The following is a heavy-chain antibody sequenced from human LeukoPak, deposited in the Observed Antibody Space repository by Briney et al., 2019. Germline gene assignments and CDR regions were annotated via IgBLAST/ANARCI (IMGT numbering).Heavy chain of an antibody. CDR2: INPNSGDT. V-gene: IGHV1-2*06. J-gene: IGHJ4*02. CDR1: GYTFTAYY. Sequence: ASVKVSCKASGYTFTAYYMHWVRQAPGRGLEWMGRINPNSGDTNYAQKFQGRVTITRDASISTAYMELSRLRSDDTAVYYCARDKGRDGYTAFDYWGQGTLVTVSS. D-gene: IGHD5-24*01. CDR3: ARDKGRDGYTAFDY.